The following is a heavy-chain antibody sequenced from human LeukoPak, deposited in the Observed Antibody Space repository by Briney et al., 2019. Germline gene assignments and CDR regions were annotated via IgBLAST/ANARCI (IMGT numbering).Heavy chain of an antibody. V-gene: IGHV4-59*12. D-gene: IGHD3-3*01. J-gene: IGHJ6*03. CDR3: ARGRGDFWSGYHYYYYYYMDV. Sequence: SETLSLTCTVSGGSISSYYWSWIRQPPGKGLEWIGYIYYSGSANYNPSLKSRVTISVDTSKNQFSLKLSSVTAADTAVYYCARGRGDFWSGYHYYYYYYMDVWGKGTTVTVSS. CDR1: GGSISSYY. CDR2: IYYSGSA.